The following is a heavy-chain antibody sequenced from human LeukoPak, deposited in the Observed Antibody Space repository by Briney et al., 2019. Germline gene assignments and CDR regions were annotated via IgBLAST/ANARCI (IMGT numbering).Heavy chain of an antibody. Sequence: GGSLRLSCAASGFTFSSYSMTWVRQAPGKGLEWVSSISSSSSYIYYADSVKGRFTISRDNAKNSLYLQMNSLRAEDTAVYYCARVGPDYYDRPFDYWGQGTLVTVSS. V-gene: IGHV3-21*01. D-gene: IGHD3-22*01. CDR2: ISSSSSYI. CDR3: ARVGPDYYDRPFDY. J-gene: IGHJ4*02. CDR1: GFTFSSYS.